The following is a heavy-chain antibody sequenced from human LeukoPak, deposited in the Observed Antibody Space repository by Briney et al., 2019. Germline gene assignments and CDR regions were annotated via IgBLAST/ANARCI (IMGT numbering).Heavy chain of an antibody. D-gene: IGHD2-2*01. CDR2: ISGSGGST. Sequence: GGSLRLSCAASGFTFSSYAMSWVRQAPGKGLEWVSAISGSGGSTYYADSVKGRFTISRDNSKNTLYLQINSLRAEDTAVYYCARDLVVPAAPRYYYYGMDVWGQGTTVTVSS. CDR3: ARDLVVPAAPRYYYYGMDV. V-gene: IGHV3-23*01. CDR1: GFTFSSYA. J-gene: IGHJ6*02.